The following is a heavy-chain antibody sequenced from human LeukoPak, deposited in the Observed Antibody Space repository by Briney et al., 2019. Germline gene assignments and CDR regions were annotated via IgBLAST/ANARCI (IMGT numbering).Heavy chain of an antibody. CDR1: GFTFSSYS. V-gene: IGHV3-21*01. CDR3: ARDQTDSGYDEGSFDP. D-gene: IGHD5-12*01. J-gene: IGHJ5*02. Sequence: PGGSLRLSCAASGFTFSSYSMNWVRQAPGKGLEWVSSISSSSSYIYYADSVKGRFTISRDNAKNSLYLQMNSLRAEDTAVYYCARDQTDSGYDEGSFDPWGQGTLVTVSS. CDR2: ISSSSSYI.